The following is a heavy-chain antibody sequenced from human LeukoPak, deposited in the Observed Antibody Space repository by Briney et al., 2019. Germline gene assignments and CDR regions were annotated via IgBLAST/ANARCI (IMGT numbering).Heavy chain of an antibody. D-gene: IGHD3-10*01. V-gene: IGHV4-59*08. CDR1: DDSITMYY. CDR2: VDHTGST. Sequence: SETLSLTCSVSDDSITMYYWTWIRQPPGKGLEWIGYVDHTGSTNFNPSLNGRVSISRDTTKNLFSLKLSSVTAADTAVYYCARGQGSGSYLFRYYYYYMDVWGKGTTVTISS. J-gene: IGHJ6*03. CDR3: ARGQGSGSYLFRYYYYYMDV.